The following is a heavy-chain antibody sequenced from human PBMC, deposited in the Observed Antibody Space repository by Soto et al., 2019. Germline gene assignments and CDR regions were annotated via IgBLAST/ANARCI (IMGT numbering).Heavy chain of an antibody. D-gene: IGHD3-16*01. CDR2: ISDDGSRT. CDR3: VKGGWLDF. V-gene: IGHV3-23*01. Sequence: EVQLLESGGGLVQPGGSLRLSCAASGFSFHTFEMSCVRQAPGRGLEWVSFISDDGSRTYYAAAVKGRFTISRDNSKYTLYLQMNSLTVEDTAVYACVKGGWLDFWGQGTLVTVSS. J-gene: IGHJ5*01. CDR1: GFSFHTFE.